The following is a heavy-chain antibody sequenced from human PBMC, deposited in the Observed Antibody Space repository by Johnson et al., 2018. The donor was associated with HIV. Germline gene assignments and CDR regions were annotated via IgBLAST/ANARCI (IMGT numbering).Heavy chain of an antibody. J-gene: IGHJ3*02. V-gene: IGHV3-11*01. CDR3: AKARGSSGYYDAFDI. D-gene: IGHD3-22*01. CDR2: ISNTGATT. CDR1: GFSFSDYY. Sequence: QVQLVESGGGLVKPGGSLRLSCAASGFSFSDYYMSWVRQAPGKGLEWVSYISNTGATTYYADSVKGRFTVSGDNAKNSLYLQMNSLRPEDTALYHCAKARGSSGYYDAFDIWGQGTMVTVSS.